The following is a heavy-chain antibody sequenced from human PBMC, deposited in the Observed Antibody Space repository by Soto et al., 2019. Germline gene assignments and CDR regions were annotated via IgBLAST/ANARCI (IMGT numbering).Heavy chain of an antibody. CDR3: AKDGEYCSSTRCRYYYYYMDV. CDR1: GFTFDDYA. J-gene: IGHJ6*03. Sequence: EVQLVESGGGLVQPGRSLRLSWAASGFTFDDYAMHWVRQAPGKGLDWASGISWNSGSIGYADSVRGRFTISRDNAKNSLYLQMNRLSTEDTGLYYCAKDGEYCSSTRCRYYYYYMDVWGKGTTVTVSS. V-gene: IGHV3-9*01. CDR2: ISWNSGSI. D-gene: IGHD2-2*01.